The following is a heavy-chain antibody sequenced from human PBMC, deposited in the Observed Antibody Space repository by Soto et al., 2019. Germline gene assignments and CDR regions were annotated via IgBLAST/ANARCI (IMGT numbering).Heavy chain of an antibody. V-gene: IGHV3-23*01. CDR2: ISGSGGST. Sequence: EVQLLESGGGLVQPGGSLRLSCAASGFTFSSYAMSWVRQAPGKGLEWVPAISGSGGSTYYADSVKGRFTISRDNSKNTLYLQMNSLRAEDTAVYYCAGAAAIRGFPYYYYYMDVWGKGTTVTVSS. J-gene: IGHJ6*03. CDR1: GFTFSSYA. D-gene: IGHD2-2*01. CDR3: AGAAAIRGFPYYYYYMDV.